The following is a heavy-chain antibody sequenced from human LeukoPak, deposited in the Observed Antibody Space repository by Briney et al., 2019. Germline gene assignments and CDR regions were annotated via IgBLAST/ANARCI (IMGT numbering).Heavy chain of an antibody. D-gene: IGHD2-21*02. CDR1: GFAFSAYD. CDR2: ISYSGSNQ. V-gene: IGHV3-30*18. CDR3: AKGVVAYCDGDCQSRTGLGD. J-gene: IGHJ4*02. Sequence: SGGSLRLSCAASGFAFSAYDMHWVRQAPGEGLERLAVISYSGSNQYYGDSVKGRFTISRDNSKSTLDLEIQSLRPEDTAVYYCAKGVVAYCDGDCQSRTGLGDWGQGTLVTVSS.